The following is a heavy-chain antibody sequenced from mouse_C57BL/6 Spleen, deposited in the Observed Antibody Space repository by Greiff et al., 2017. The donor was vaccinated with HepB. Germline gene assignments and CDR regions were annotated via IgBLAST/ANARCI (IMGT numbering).Heavy chain of an antibody. CDR3: ARCYYYGSNWYFDV. D-gene: IGHD1-1*01. CDR2: IHPNSGST. J-gene: IGHJ1*03. Sequence: VQLQQPGAELVKPGASVKLSCKASGYTFTSYWMHWVKQRPGQGLEWIGMIHPNSGSTNYNEKFKSKATLTVDKSSSTAYMQLSSLTSEDSAVYYCARCYYYGSNWYFDVWGTGTRSPSPQ. V-gene: IGHV1-64*01. CDR1: GYTFTSYW.